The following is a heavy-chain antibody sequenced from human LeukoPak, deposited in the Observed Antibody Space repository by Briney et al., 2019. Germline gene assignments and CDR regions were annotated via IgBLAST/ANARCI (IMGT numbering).Heavy chain of an antibody. CDR3: AKAVATGPQQLGLDY. J-gene: IGHJ4*02. CDR1: GFTFSSYS. D-gene: IGHD6-13*01. V-gene: IGHV3-48*01. CDR2: ISSSSSTI. Sequence: PGGSLRLSCAASGFTFSSYSMNWVRQAPGKGLEWVSYISSSSSTIYYADSVKGRFTISRDNSKNTLYLQMNSLRAEDTAVYYCAKAVATGPQQLGLDYWGQGTLVTVSS.